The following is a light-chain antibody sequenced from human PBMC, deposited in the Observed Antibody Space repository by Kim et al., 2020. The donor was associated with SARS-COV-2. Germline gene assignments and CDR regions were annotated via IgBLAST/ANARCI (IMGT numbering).Light chain of an antibody. CDR1: SSDVGGYNY. Sequence: QSITISCNGTSSDVGGYNYVSWYQQHPGKAPKLMIYDVSNRPSGVSNRFSGSKSGNTASLTISGLQAEDEADYYCSSYTSSSTLWVFGGGTQLTVL. CDR3: SSYTSSSTLWV. V-gene: IGLV2-14*03. J-gene: IGLJ3*02. CDR2: DVS.